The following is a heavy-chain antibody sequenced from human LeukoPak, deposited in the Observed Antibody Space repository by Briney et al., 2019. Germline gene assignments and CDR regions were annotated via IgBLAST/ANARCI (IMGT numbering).Heavy chain of an antibody. CDR1: GFTFSSYE. Sequence: GGSLRLSCAASGFTFSSYEMNWVRQAPGKGLEWVSYISSSGSTIYYADSVKGRFTISRDNAKNSLYLQMSSLRAEDTAVYYCGRWGMTTTDIDYWGQGTLVTVSS. V-gene: IGHV3-48*03. D-gene: IGHD5-24*01. CDR2: ISSSGSTI. CDR3: GRWGMTTTDIDY. J-gene: IGHJ4*02.